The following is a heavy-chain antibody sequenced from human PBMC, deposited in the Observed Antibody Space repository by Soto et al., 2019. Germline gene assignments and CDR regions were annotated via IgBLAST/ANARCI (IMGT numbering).Heavy chain of an antibody. J-gene: IGHJ4*02. D-gene: IGHD3-10*01. CDR3: APGFCAFDY. CDR2: ISYDGSNK. CDR1: GFTFSSYG. Sequence: QVQLVESGGGVVQPGRSLRLSCAASGFTFSSYGMHWVRQAPGKGLEWVAVISYDGSNKYYADSVKGRFTISRDNSKNTLYLEMNILRAEDTAVYYCAPGFCAFDYWGQGTLVTVSS. V-gene: IGHV3-30*03.